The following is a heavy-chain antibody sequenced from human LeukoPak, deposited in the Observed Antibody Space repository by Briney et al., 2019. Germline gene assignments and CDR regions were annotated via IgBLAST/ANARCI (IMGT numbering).Heavy chain of an antibody. CDR2: IIPIFGTA. Sequence: GAXVKVSCKASGGTFSSYALSWVRQAPGQGLEWMGRIIPIFGTANYAQRFQGRVTITADESTSTAYMELSSLRSEDTAIYYCARGGNTSDLYYGMDVWGQGTTVTVSS. CDR3: ARGGNTSDLYYGMDV. D-gene: IGHD6-25*01. CDR1: GGTFSSYA. J-gene: IGHJ6*02. V-gene: IGHV1-69*13.